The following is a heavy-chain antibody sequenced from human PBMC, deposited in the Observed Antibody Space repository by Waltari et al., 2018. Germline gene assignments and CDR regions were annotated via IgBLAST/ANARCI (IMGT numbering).Heavy chain of an antibody. J-gene: IGHJ5*02. CDR3: AREAGTTNWFDP. CDR2: ISSSSSYI. D-gene: IGHD1-7*01. CDR1: GFTFSSYS. V-gene: IGHV3-21*01. Sequence: EVQLVESGGGLVKPGGSLSLSCAASGFTFSSYSMNWFRQAPGKGLELVSSISSSSSYIYYADSVKGRFTISRDNAKNSLYLQMNSLRAEDTAVYYCAREAGTTNWFDPWGQGTLVTVSS.